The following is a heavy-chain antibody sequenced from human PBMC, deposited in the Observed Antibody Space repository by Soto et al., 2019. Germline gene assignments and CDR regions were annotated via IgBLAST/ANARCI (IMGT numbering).Heavy chain of an antibody. V-gene: IGHV4-30-2*01. CDR1: GGSISSGDYS. CDR3: AGDTGTYTYGFDY. CDR2: IYHSGST. D-gene: IGHD5-18*01. J-gene: IGHJ4*02. Sequence: QLQLQESGSGLVKPSQTLSLTCAVSGGSISSGDYSWSWIRQPPGKGLEWIGYIYHSGSTSYNPSLKSRVTISVDRSKNQFSLKLSSVTAADTAVYYCAGDTGTYTYGFDYWGQGTLVTVSS.